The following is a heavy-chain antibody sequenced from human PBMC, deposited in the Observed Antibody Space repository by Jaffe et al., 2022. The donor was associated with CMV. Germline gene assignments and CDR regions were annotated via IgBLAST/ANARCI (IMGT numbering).Heavy chain of an antibody. CDR1: GGSISSSTYY. CDR2: IYYSGST. Sequence: QLQLQESGPGLVKPSETLSLTCTVSGGSISSSTYYWGWIRQPPGKGLEWIGSIYYSGSTYYNPSLKSRVTISVDMSKKQFSLKLSSVTAADTAVYYCARRSAGGHSYFDYWGHGTLVTVSS. CDR3: ARRSAGGHSYFDY. D-gene: IGHD2-8*02. J-gene: IGHJ4*01. V-gene: IGHV4-39*01.